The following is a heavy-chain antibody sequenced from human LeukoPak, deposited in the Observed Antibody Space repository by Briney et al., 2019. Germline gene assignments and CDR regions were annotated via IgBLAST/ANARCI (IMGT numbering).Heavy chain of an antibody. Sequence: HGASVKVSCKASGYTFTSYGISWVRQAPGQGLERMGWISAYNGNTNYAQKLQGRVTMTTDTSTSTAYMELRSLRSDDTAVYYCARAIAAAGKRVDPWGQGTLVTVSS. CDR3: ARAIAAAGKRVDP. D-gene: IGHD6-13*01. V-gene: IGHV1-18*01. CDR1: GYTFTSYG. CDR2: ISAYNGNT. J-gene: IGHJ5*02.